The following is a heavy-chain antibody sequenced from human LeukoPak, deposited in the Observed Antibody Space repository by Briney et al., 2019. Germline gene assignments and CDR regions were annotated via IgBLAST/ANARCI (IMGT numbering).Heavy chain of an antibody. CDR2: IYYSGST. D-gene: IGHD3-10*01. CDR1: GGSISSSSYY. Sequence: SSETLSLTCTVSGGSISSSSYYWGWIRQPPGKGLEWIGSIYYSGSTYYNPSLKSRVTISVDTSKNQFSLKLSSVTAADTAVYYCARNWITMVRGVLAEIDYWGQGTLVTVSS. CDR3: ARNWITMVRGVLAEIDY. V-gene: IGHV4-39*07. J-gene: IGHJ4*02.